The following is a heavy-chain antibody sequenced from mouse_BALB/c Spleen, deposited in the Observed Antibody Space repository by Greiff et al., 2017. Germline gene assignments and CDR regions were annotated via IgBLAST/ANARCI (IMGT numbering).Heavy chain of an antibody. CDR3: ARDSGTWFAY. D-gene: IGHD4-1*01. CDR1: GFTFSDYY. Sequence: EVQRVESGGGLVKPGGSLKLSCAASGFTFSDYYMYWVRQTPEKRLEWVATISDGGSYTYYPDSVKGRFTISRDNAKNNLYLQMSSLKSEDTAMYYCARDSGTWFAYWGEGTLVTVSA. CDR2: ISDGGSYT. V-gene: IGHV5-4*02. J-gene: IGHJ3*01.